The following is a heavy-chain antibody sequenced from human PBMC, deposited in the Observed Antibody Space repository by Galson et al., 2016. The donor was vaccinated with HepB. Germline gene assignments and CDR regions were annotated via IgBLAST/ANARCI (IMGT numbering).Heavy chain of an antibody. Sequence: SVKVSCKASGGTFSSHAFNWVRQAPGQGLEWMGGIIPLFGTVNYAPKSQGRVTITADESTPTVFMERSSLRSDDTAVYYCAIISGAYFDHWGQGTLVTVSS. J-gene: IGHJ4*02. CDR2: IIPLFGTV. CDR3: AIISGAYFDH. D-gene: IGHD1-20*01. V-gene: IGHV1-69*13. CDR1: GGTFSSHA.